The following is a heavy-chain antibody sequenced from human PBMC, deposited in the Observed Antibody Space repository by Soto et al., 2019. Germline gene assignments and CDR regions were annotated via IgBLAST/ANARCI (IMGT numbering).Heavy chain of an antibody. CDR1: GFTFSSYS. CDR3: TRDVYSSSRYFDF. J-gene: IGHJ4*02. V-gene: IGHV3-21*01. Sequence: EVQLVESGGGLVKPGGSLRLSCAASGFTFSSYSMNLVRQAPGKGLEWVSSISSSSSDIYYADSVKGSFTISRDNAKNSLYLQMNSLRAEDAAVYYCTRDVYSSSRYFDFWGQGTLVTVSS. D-gene: IGHD6-6*01. CDR2: ISSSSSDI.